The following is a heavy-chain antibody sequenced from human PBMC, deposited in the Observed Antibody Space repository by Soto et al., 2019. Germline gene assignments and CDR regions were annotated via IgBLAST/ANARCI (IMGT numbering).Heavy chain of an antibody. CDR1: GLNFRSYG. CDR3: AKDPRYCSGGSCNAPDAFDI. J-gene: IGHJ3*02. D-gene: IGHD2-15*01. V-gene: IGHV3-30*18. CDR2: ISYDGSNK. Sequence: GVFMRHCYAASGLNFRSYGMHCVRQATGKGLEWVAVISYDGSNKYYADSVKGRFTISRDNSKNTLYLQMNSLRAEDTAVYYCAKDPRYCSGGSCNAPDAFDIWGQGTLVTVSS.